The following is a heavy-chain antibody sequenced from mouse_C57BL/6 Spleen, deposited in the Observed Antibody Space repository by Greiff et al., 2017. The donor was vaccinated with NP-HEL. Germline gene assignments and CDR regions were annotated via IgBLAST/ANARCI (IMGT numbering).Heavy chain of an antibody. V-gene: IGHV3-6*01. CDR3: AREGIYDGRDY. Sequence: EVKLMESGPGLVKPSQSLSLTCSVTGYSITSGYYWNWIRQFPGNKLEWMGYISYDGSNNYNPSLKNRISITRDTSKNQFFLKLNSVTTEDTATYYCAREGIYDGRDYWGQGTTLTVSS. J-gene: IGHJ2*01. CDR2: ISYDGSN. D-gene: IGHD2-3*01. CDR1: GYSITSGYY.